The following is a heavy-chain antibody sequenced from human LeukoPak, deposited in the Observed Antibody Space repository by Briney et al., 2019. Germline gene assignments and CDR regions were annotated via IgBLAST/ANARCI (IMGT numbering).Heavy chain of an antibody. D-gene: IGHD5-12*01. CDR1: GFTFSSYG. CDR2: ISYDGSNK. J-gene: IGHJ4*02. V-gene: IGHV3-30*03. Sequence: PGRSLRLSCAASGFTFSSYGMHWVRQAPGKGLEWVAVISYDGSNKYYADSVKGRFTISRDNSKNTPYLQMNSLRAEDTAVYYCARGPSGYHNTGGQGTLVTVSS. CDR3: ARGPSGYHNT.